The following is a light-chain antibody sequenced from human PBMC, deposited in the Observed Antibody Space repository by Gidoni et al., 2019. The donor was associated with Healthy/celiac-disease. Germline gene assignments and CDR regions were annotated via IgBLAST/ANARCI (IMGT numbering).Light chain of an antibody. J-gene: IGKJ1*01. CDR1: QSISSS. CDR2: GAS. CDR3: QQYNNWPPWT. V-gene: IGKV3-15*01. Sequence: EILMTQSPATLSVSPGERATLSCRASQSISSSLAWYQQKPGQAPRLLIYGASTRATGIPARFSGSGSGTEFTLTISSLQSEDFAVYHCQQYNNWPPWTFGQGTKVEIK.